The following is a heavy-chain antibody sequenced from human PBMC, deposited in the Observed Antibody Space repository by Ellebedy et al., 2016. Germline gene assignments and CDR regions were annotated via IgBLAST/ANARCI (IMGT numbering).Heavy chain of an antibody. J-gene: IGHJ4*02. CDR3: AKRFWSGSATSYGPFES. D-gene: IGHD3-10*01. CDR2: MSNNGENT. Sequence: GGSLRLSXAASGFTFSNYAMSWVRQAPGKGLEWVSGMSNNGENTNYAGSVKGRFTISRDNSANTLYLQINILRVEDTAVYYCAKRFWSGSATSYGPFESWGQGTLVTVSS. CDR1: GFTFSNYA. V-gene: IGHV3-23*01.